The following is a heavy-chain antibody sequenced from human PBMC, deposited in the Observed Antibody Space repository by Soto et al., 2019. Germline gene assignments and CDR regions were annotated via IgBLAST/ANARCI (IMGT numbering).Heavy chain of an antibody. D-gene: IGHD3-22*01. CDR2: ISYDGSYK. V-gene: IGHV3-30*18. CDR3: AKDPTYDSSGYYFYYGMDV. CDR1: GFTFSTYG. J-gene: IGHJ6*02. Sequence: PGGSLRLSCAASGFTFSTYGMHWVRQAPGKGLEWVGLISYDGSYKYYAESMKGRFTISRDNSKNTLYLQLNSLRAADTAVYYSAKDPTYDSSGYYFYYGMDVWGQGTTVTVS.